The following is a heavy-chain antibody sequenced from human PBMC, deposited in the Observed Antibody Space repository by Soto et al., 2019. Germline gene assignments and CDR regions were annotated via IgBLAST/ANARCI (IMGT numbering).Heavy chain of an antibody. Sequence: QVQLVQSGAEVKKPGASVKVSCKASGYTFTGYYMHWVRQAPGQGLEWMGWINPNSGGTNSAQKFQGRVTMTRDTSISTAYMELSRLRSDDTAVYYCARPSNHYDFWSGYYSDWGQGTLVTVSS. CDR1: GYTFTGYY. J-gene: IGHJ4*02. D-gene: IGHD3-3*01. CDR3: ARPSNHYDFWSGYYSD. V-gene: IGHV1-2*02. CDR2: INPNSGGT.